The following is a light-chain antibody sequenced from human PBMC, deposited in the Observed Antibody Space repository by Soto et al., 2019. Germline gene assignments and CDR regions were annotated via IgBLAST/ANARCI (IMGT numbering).Light chain of an antibody. CDR2: EVR. CDR3: SSYTSNSTPYV. Sequence: HSVLTQPASVSGSPGQSITISCTGASNDFRDYNYVAWYQQHPCKAPKLMIYEVRNRASGVSNRFSASKSGNTASLTISGLQAEDEADYYCSSYTSNSTPYVFGTGTKVTVL. V-gene: IGLV2-14*03. CDR1: SNDFRDYNY. J-gene: IGLJ1*01.